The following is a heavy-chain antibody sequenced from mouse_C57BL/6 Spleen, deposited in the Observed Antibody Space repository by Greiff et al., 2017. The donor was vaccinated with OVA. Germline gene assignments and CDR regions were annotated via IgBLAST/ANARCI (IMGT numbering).Heavy chain of an antibody. Sequence: VQLKESGPGLVKPSQSLSLTCSVTGYSITSGYYWNWIRQFPGNKLEWMGYISYDGSNNYNPSLKNRNSITRDTSKNQFFLKLNSVTTEDTATYYCARAYDYDGGMDYWGQGTSVTVSS. CDR3: ARAYDYDGGMDY. CDR2: ISYDGSN. J-gene: IGHJ4*01. CDR1: GYSITSGYY. V-gene: IGHV3-6*01. D-gene: IGHD2-4*01.